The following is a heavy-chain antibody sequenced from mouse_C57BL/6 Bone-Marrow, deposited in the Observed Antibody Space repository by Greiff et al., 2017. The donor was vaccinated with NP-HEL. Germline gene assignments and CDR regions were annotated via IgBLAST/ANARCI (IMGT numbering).Heavy chain of an antibody. Sequence: DVMLVESGGGLVQPGGSLKLSCAASGFTFSDYYMYWVRQTPEKRLEWVAYISNGGGSTYYPDTVTGRFTISRDNAKNTLYLQMSRLKSEDTAMYYCARPPNYYGSSYYWYFDVWGTGTTVTVSS. CDR1: GFTFSDYY. D-gene: IGHD1-1*01. CDR3: ARPPNYYGSSYYWYFDV. J-gene: IGHJ1*03. V-gene: IGHV5-12*01. CDR2: ISNGGGST.